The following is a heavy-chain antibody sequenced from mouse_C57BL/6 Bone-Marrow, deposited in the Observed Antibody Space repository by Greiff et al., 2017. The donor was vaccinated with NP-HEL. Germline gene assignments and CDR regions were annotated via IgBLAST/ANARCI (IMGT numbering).Heavy chain of an antibody. D-gene: IGHD2-2*01. Sequence: QVQLQQSGPELVKPGASVKISCKASGYSFTSYYIHWVKQRPGQGLEWIGWIYPGSGNTKYNEKFKGKATLTADTSSSTAYMQLSSLTSEDSAVYYCARRYYGYDGLYYFDYWGQGTTLTVSS. V-gene: IGHV1-66*01. CDR3: ARRYYGYDGLYYFDY. J-gene: IGHJ2*01. CDR2: IYPGSGNT. CDR1: GYSFTSYY.